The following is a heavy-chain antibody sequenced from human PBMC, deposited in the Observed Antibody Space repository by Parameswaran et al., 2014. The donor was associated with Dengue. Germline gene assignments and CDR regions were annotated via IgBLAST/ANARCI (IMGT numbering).Heavy chain of an antibody. V-gene: IGHV4-31*02. D-gene: IGHD3-22*01. Sequence: WIRQPPGKGLEWIGFISYSGSTYYNPSLKSRVTISVDTSKNQFSLKLRSVTAADTAVYYCAREGDSSGYYDYWGQGTLVTVSS. CDR3: AREGDSSGYYDY. J-gene: IGHJ4*02. CDR2: ISYSGST.